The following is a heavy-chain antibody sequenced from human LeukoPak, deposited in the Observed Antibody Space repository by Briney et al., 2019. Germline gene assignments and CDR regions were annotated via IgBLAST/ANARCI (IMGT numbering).Heavy chain of an antibody. CDR2: ISAYNGNT. J-gene: IGHJ4*02. V-gene: IGHV1-18*01. CDR3: ARQTRYSSSSFIDY. D-gene: IGHD6-6*01. CDR1: GYTFTSYS. Sequence: GASVKVSCKASGYTFTSYSISWVRQAPGQGLEWMGWISAYNGNTNYTQKFQGRVTMTTDTSTSTAYMELRSLRSDDTALYYCARQTRYSSSSFIDYWGQGTLVTVSS.